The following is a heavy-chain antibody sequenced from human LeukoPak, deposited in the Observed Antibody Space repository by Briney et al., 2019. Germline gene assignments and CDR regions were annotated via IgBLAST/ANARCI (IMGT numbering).Heavy chain of an antibody. CDR1: GYTFTVYY. J-gene: IGHJ4*02. V-gene: IGHV1-2*02. CDR3: ARDSSRGSSSSFDLLGY. CDR2: INPNSGDT. Sequence: ASVTVSFTASGYTFTVYYMHWVRQAPGQGLEWMGWINPNSGDTNFAQKFQGRVTITRDTSINTAYMELSRLRSDDTAVYYCARDSSRGSSSSFDLLGYWGQGTLVTVSS. D-gene: IGHD6-6*01.